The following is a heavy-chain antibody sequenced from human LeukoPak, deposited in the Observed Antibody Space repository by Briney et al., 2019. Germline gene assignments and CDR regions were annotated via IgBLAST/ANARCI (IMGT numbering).Heavy chain of an antibody. Sequence: GGFLRLSCAASGFTFSSYSMNWVRQAPGKGLEWVSSISSSSSYIYYADSVKGRFTISRDNAKNSLSLQMNSLRAEDTAVYYCARAITNYGYIFDYWGQGTLVTVSS. CDR2: ISSSSSYI. D-gene: IGHD5-18*01. J-gene: IGHJ4*02. CDR1: GFTFSSYS. CDR3: ARAITNYGYIFDY. V-gene: IGHV3-21*01.